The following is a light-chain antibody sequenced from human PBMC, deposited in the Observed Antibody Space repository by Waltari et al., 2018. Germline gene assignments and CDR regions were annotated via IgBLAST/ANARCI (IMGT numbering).Light chain of an antibody. CDR1: QDISNY. V-gene: IGKV1-33*01. CDR3: QQYDNFRAT. J-gene: IGKJ5*01. Sequence: DIQMTQSPSSLSASVADRVTITCQASQDISNYLNWYQQKPGKAPKLLIYDASNLETGVPSRFSGSGSGTDFTFTISSLQPEDIATYYCQQYDNFRATFGQGTRLEIK. CDR2: DAS.